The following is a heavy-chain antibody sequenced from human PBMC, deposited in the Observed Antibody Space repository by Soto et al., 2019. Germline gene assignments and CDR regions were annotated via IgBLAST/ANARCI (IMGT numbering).Heavy chain of an antibody. CDR2: IGTNNGDT. D-gene: IGHD1-1*01. CDR3: ARDRSTHDY. J-gene: IGHJ4*02. Sequence: QVHLVQSGVEVKKPGASVKVSCKASGYTFNSYGISWVRQAPGQGLEWMGWIGTNNGDTNYAQKFQGRIIITRDTSTSSDYMELRSLTSDDTAVYYCARDRSTHDYWGQGTLVTVSS. CDR1: GYTFNSYG. V-gene: IGHV1-18*01.